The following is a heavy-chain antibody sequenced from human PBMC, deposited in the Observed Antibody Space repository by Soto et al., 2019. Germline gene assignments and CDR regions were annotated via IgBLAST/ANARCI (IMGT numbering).Heavy chain of an antibody. CDR3: AKGPTKAQGGYFDY. CDR2: ISWDGGST. D-gene: IGHD1-26*01. CDR1: GFTFDDYT. J-gene: IGHJ4*02. V-gene: IGHV3-43*01. Sequence: GSLRLSCAASGFTFDDYTMHWVRQAPGKGLEWVSLISWDGGSTYYADSVKGRFTISRDNSKNSLYLQMNSLRTEDTALYYCAKGPTKAQGGYFDYWGQGTLVTVSS.